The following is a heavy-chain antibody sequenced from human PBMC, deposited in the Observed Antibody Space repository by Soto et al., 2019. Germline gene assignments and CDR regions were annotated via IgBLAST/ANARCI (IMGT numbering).Heavy chain of an antibody. CDR3: AKDLQYYYYYYGMDV. V-gene: IGHV3-30*18. CDR2: ISYDGSNK. CDR1: GFTFSSYG. Sequence: QVQLVESGGGVVQPGRSLRLSCAASGFTFSSYGMHWVRQAPGKGLEWVAVISYDGSNKYYADSVKGRFTISRDNSKITLYPQMNSLRAEDTAVYYCAKDLQYYYYYYGMDVWGQGTTVTVSS. J-gene: IGHJ6*02.